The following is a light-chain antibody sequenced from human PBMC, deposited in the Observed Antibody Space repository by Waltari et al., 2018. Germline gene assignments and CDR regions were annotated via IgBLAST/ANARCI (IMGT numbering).Light chain of an antibody. CDR3: SSYTSSSTRV. Sequence: QSALTQPASVSGSPGQSITIPCTGSSSDIGGYIYVSWYQHHPGKAHKLMIYDVTNRPSGVSNRFSGSKSGNTASLTISGLQAEDEADYYCSSYTSSSTRVFGAGTKVTVL. J-gene: IGLJ1*01. CDR2: DVT. V-gene: IGLV2-14*03. CDR1: SSDIGGYIY.